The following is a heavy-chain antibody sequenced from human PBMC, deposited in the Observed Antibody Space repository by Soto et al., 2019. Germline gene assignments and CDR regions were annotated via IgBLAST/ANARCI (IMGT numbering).Heavy chain of an antibody. Sequence: SETLSLTCTVSGGSISLYYWSWIRQPPGKGLEWIGSIYYSGSSSTNYNPSLKSRVTISVDTSKNQFSLKMRSVTAADTAVYYCARVARVAVNGHWYFDLWGRGTLVT. CDR2: IYYSGSSST. CDR3: ARVARVAVNGHWYFDL. J-gene: IGHJ2*01. V-gene: IGHV4-59*01. D-gene: IGHD6-19*01. CDR1: GGSISLYY.